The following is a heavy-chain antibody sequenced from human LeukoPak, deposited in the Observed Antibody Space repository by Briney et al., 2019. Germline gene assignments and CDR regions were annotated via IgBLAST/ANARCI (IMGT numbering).Heavy chain of an antibody. J-gene: IGHJ4*02. CDR2: FSGTTDST. D-gene: IGHD4-17*01. Sequence: GGSLRLSCAASGFTFSSYWMSWVRQAPGKGLEWVSTFSGTTDSTYYADSVKGRFTISRDNSKNTLYLQMNSLRAEDTAVYYCAKDTVTTDATYFDYWGQGTLVTVSS. V-gene: IGHV3-23*01. CDR1: GFTFSSYW. CDR3: AKDTVTTDATYFDY.